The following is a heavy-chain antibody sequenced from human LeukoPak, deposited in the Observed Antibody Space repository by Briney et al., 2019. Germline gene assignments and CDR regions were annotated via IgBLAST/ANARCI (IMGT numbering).Heavy chain of an antibody. Sequence: GGSLRLSCAASGFTFISSGMHWVRQAPGKGLEWVAVISYDGSNKYYADSVKGRFTISRDNSKNTLYLQMNRLRAEDTAVYYCAKTHTSGDNFHYWGQGTLVNVSS. D-gene: IGHD3-10*01. CDR3: AKTHTSGDNFHY. CDR1: GFTFISSG. J-gene: IGHJ4*02. V-gene: IGHV3-30*18. CDR2: ISYDGSNK.